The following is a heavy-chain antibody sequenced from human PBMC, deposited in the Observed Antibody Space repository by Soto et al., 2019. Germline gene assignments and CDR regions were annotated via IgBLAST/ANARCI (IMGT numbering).Heavy chain of an antibody. CDR3: AKDLVVAGIGEFDY. Sequence: GGSLRLSCAASGFTFSSHGMHWVRQAPGKGLEWVAVISYDGIREHYADSVKGRFTISRDNSKNMLYLQMNSLRTEDTAVYYCAKDLVVAGIGEFDYWGQGTLVTVSS. D-gene: IGHD6-19*01. CDR2: ISYDGIRE. J-gene: IGHJ4*02. V-gene: IGHV3-30*18. CDR1: GFTFSSHG.